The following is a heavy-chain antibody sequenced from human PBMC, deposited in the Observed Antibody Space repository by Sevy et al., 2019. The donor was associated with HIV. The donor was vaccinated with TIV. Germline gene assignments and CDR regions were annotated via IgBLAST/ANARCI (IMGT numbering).Heavy chain of an antibody. Sequence: GGSLRLSCAASGFSFSSYAMNWVRQAPGKGLEWVSTIFGSGDVTYYADSVKGRFTISRDKSKNTLYLQMHSLRAEDTAVYYGAGAHYDTSGSFDAFDIWGQGTMVTVSS. D-gene: IGHD3-22*01. CDR1: GFSFSSYA. J-gene: IGHJ3*02. V-gene: IGHV3-23*01. CDR2: IFGSGDVT. CDR3: AGAHYDTSGSFDAFDI.